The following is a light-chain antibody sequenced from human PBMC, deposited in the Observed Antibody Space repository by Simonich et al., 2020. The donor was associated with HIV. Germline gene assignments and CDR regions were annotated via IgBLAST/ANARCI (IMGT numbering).Light chain of an antibody. CDR3: QQYNNRPLT. CDR1: QSVSSD. Sequence: EIGITQSPATLSVSPGERATLSCRASQSVSSDLAWYQQKPGQAPRLLIYGASTRATGIPARFSGSGSGTEFTLTISSLQSEDFAVYYCQQYNNRPLTFGGGTKVEIK. V-gene: IGKV3-15*01. J-gene: IGKJ4*01. CDR2: GAS.